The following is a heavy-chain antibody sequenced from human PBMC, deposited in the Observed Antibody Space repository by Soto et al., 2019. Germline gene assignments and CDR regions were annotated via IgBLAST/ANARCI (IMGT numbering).Heavy chain of an antibody. J-gene: IGHJ5*02. CDR1: GDTFTSYY. V-gene: IGHV1-8*01. D-gene: IGHD3-10*01. CDR3: ARGLRWFGELDWFDP. CDR2: MNPNSGNT. Sequence: ASVKVCCKAPGDTFTSYYINWVRQATGKGLEWMGWMNPNSGNTGYAQKFQGRVTMTRNTSISTAYMELSSLRSEDTAVYYCARGLRWFGELDWFDPWGQGTLVTVSS.